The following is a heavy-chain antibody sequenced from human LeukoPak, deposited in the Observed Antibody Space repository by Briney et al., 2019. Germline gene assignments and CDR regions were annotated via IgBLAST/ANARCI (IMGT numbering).Heavy chain of an antibody. CDR3: ARGTHGGSYFPWLVLPFDY. CDR2: IYYSGST. CDR1: GGSISSYY. Sequence: SETLSLTCTVSGGSISSYYWSWIRQPPGKGLEWIGYIYYSGSTNYNPSLKSRVTISVDTSKNQFSLKLSSVTAADTAVYYCARGTHGGSYFPWLVLPFDYWGQGTLVTVSS. V-gene: IGHV4-59*08. D-gene: IGHD1-26*01. J-gene: IGHJ4*02.